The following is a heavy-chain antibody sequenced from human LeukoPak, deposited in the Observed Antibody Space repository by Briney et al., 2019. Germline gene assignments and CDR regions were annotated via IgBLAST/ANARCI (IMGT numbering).Heavy chain of an antibody. V-gene: IGHV1-8*01. CDR2: MNPNSGNT. CDR3: ARGYPDCSGGSCYSGDFYNWFDP. Sequence: ASVKVSCKASGYTFTSYDINWVRQATGQGLEWMGWMNPNSGNTGYAQKFQGRVTMTRNTSISTAYMELSSLRSGDTAVYYCARGYPDCSGGSCYSGDFYNWFDPWGQGTLVTVSS. D-gene: IGHD2-15*01. CDR1: GYTFTSYD. J-gene: IGHJ5*02.